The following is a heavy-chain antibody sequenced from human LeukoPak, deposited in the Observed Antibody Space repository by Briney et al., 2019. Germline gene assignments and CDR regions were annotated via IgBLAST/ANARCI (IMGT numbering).Heavy chain of an antibody. CDR1: GFTFSSYA. J-gene: IGHJ1*01. CDR3: ASLLFGSFQH. V-gene: IGHV3-30-3*01. Sequence: GGSLRLSCAASGFTFSSYAMHWVRQAPGKGLEWVAVISCDGSNKYYADSVKGRFTISRDNSKNTLYLQMNSLRAEDTAVYYCASLLFGSFQHWDQGTLVTVSS. D-gene: IGHD3-10*01. CDR2: ISCDGSNK.